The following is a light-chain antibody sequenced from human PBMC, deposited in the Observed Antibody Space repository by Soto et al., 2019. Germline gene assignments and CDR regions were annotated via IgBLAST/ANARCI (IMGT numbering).Light chain of an antibody. CDR1: SGDVGTYNL. CDR3: CSYAGSTTFRV. V-gene: IGLV2-23*02. J-gene: IGLJ2*01. Sequence: QSALTQPASVSGSPGQSITISCTGTSGDVGTYNLVSWYQQHPGKAPTLLIYDVTKRPSGVSNRFSGSKSGNTASLTISGLQAEDEADYFCCSYAGSTTFRVFGGGTKLTVL. CDR2: DVT.